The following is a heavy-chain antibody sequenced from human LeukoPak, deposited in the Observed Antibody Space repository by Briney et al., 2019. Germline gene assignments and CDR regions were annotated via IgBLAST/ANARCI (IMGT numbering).Heavy chain of an antibody. CDR1: GGSFSGYY. Sequence: KPSETLSLTCAVYGGSFSGYYWSWIRQPPGKGLEWIGEINHSGSTNYNPSLKSRVTMSVDTSKNQFSLKLSSVTAADTAVYYCARDSWQGDFDYWGQGTLVTVSS. CDR2: INHSGST. V-gene: IGHV4-34*01. CDR3: ARDSWQGDFDY. D-gene: IGHD2-15*01. J-gene: IGHJ4*02.